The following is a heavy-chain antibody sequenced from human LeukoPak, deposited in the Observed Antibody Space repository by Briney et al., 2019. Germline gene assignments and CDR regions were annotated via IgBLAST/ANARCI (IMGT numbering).Heavy chain of an antibody. CDR3: AGRRTIGDYDY. CDR1: GFTFSNYW. J-gene: IGHJ4*02. V-gene: IGHV3-74*01. Sequence: GGSLRLSCAASGFTFSNYWMHWVRQAPGKGLMWASRISSDGSSADYADSVKGRFTISRDNAKNTLYLQMNSLRVEDTAVYYCAGRRTIGDYDYWGQGTLVTVSS. D-gene: IGHD3-16*01. CDR2: ISSDGSSA.